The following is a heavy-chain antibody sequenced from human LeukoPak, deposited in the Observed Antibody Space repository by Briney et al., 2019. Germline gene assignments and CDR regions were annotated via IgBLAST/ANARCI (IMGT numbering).Heavy chain of an antibody. CDR3: ARGGRGSGSYPD. CDR2: ISSSGSTI. J-gene: IGHJ4*02. Sequence: SGGSLRLSCAASGFTFSNYEMNWVRQAPGKGLEWVSYISSSGSTIYYADSVKGRFTISRDNAKNSLYLQMNSLRAEDTAVYYCARGGRGSGSYPDWGQGTLVTVSS. CDR1: GFTFSNYE. V-gene: IGHV3-48*03. D-gene: IGHD3-10*01.